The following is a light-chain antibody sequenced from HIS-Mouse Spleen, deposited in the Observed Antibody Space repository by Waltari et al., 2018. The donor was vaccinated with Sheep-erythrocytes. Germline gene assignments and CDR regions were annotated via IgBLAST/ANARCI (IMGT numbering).Light chain of an antibody. CDR1: AFPKKY. Sequence: SYELTQPPSGSVSPGQTARITCSGDAFPKKYAYWYQQKSGQAPVLVIYEDSKRPSGIPERFSGSSSGTMATLTISGAQVEDDADYYCYSTDSSGNHWVFGGGTKLTVL. V-gene: IGLV3-10*01. J-gene: IGLJ3*02. CDR2: EDS. CDR3: YSTDSSGNHWV.